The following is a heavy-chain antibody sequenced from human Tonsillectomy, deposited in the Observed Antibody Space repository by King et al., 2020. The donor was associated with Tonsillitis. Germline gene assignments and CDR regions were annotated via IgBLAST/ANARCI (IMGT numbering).Heavy chain of an antibody. V-gene: IGHV4-39*01. CDR1: GGSISSSNYY. Sequence: QLQESGPGLVKPSETLPLTCTVSGGSISSSNYYWGWIRQPPGKGLEWIGGIYYIGSTYYNPSLKSRVTISVDTSKNQCSLKLSSLTAADTAGYYCSRRAGYDSSGYSVAEYFQHWGQGTLVTVS. CDR2: IYYIGST. CDR3: SRRAGYDSSGYSVAEYFQH. D-gene: IGHD3-22*01. J-gene: IGHJ1*01.